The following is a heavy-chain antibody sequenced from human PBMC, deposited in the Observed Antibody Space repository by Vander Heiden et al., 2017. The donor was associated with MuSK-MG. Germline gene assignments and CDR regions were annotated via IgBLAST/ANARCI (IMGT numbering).Heavy chain of an antibody. V-gene: IGHV4-59*01. J-gene: IGHJ5*02. Sequence: QVQLQESGPGLVKPSEPLSLTCTVSGGSISSYYWSWIRQPPGKGLVWIGYIYYSGSTNYNPSLKSRVTISVDTSKNQFSLKLSSVTAADTAVYYCARGAPYYYDSSWGQGTLVTVSS. CDR3: ARGAPYYYDSS. CDR2: IYYSGST. CDR1: GGSISSYY. D-gene: IGHD3-22*01.